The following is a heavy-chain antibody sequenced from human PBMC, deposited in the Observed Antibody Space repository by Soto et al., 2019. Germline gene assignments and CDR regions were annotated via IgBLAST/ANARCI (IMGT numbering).Heavy chain of an antibody. D-gene: IGHD2-2*01. Sequence: PGGSLRLSCAASGFTFSDYYMSWIRQAPGKGLEWVSYISSSGSTIYYADSVKGRFTISRDNAKNSLYLQMNSLRAEDTAVYYCARDLGYCSSTSCVVWFDPWGQGTLVTVSS. V-gene: IGHV3-11*01. CDR1: GFTFSDYY. CDR2: ISSSGSTI. CDR3: ARDLGYCSSTSCVVWFDP. J-gene: IGHJ5*02.